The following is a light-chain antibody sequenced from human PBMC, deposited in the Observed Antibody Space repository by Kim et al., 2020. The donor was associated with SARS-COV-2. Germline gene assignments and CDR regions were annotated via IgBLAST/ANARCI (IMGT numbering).Light chain of an antibody. CDR2: RAS. CDR1: QSDSSN. Sequence: SPGDRVTPPCRASQSDSSNLAWYQQNPGHAPTLLIFRASTTATAIPVSFIGGGSGTEFSLTISSLQSEDFAIYYCQQYNDWPPLTFGGGTKVDIK. CDR3: QQYNDWPPLT. V-gene: IGKV3-15*01. J-gene: IGKJ4*01.